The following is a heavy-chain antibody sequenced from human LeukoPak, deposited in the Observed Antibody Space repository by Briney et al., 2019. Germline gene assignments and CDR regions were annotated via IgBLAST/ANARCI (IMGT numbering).Heavy chain of an antibody. V-gene: IGHV4-30-2*01. CDR1: GGSISCGGYY. CDR3: AREFYDISAGYSAQGDVFDV. Sequence: SQTLSFTCTVSGGSISCGGYYWSWIRQPPGEGLEWIGYIYQSGSTYYNPSLRGRVTISEDSSKNQISLKMTSETVADTAVYYCAREFYDISAGYSAQGDVFDVWGQGTVVTVSS. J-gene: IGHJ3*01. D-gene: IGHD3-9*01. CDR2: IYQSGST.